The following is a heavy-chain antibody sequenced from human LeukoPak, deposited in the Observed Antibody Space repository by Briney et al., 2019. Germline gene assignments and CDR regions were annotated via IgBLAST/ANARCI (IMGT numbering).Heavy chain of an antibody. Sequence: PSETLSLTCTVSGGSISSYYWSWIRQPPGKGLEWIGYIYYSGSTNYNPSLKSRVTISVDTSKNQFALKLSSVTAADTAVYYCARRLNNRRNYYYYYMDVLGKGTTVTVSS. CDR3: ARRLNNRRNYYYYYMDV. D-gene: IGHD2/OR15-2a*01. CDR2: IYYSGST. CDR1: GGSISSYY. J-gene: IGHJ6*03. V-gene: IGHV4-59*12.